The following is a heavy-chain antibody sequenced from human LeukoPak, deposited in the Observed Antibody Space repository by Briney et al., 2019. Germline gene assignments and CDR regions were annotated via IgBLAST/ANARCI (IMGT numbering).Heavy chain of an antibody. CDR3: VRDLAGPPQEAFDI. CDR1: GFSFSSYW. J-gene: IGHJ3*02. Sequence: GGSLRLSCAASGFSFSSYWMSWVRQAPGKGLEWVANIKQDGSEKYYVDSVKGRFTISRDNARNSLYLQMNSLRAEDTAVYYCVRDLAGPPQEAFDIWGQGTVVTVSS. V-gene: IGHV3-7*01. CDR2: IKQDGSEK.